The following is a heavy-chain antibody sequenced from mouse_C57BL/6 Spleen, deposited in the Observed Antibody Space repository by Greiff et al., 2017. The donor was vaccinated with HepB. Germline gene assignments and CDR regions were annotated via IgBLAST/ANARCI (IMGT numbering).Heavy chain of an antibody. J-gene: IGHJ2*01. Sequence: VKLVESGPELVKPGASVKISCKASGYSFTSYYIHWVKQRPGQGLEWIGWIYPGSGNTKYNEKFKGKATLTADTSTSTAYLQLSSLTSEDSAVYYWARWGTGRYFDYWGQGTTLTVSS. CDR1: GYSFTSYY. CDR2: IYPGSGNT. V-gene: IGHV1-66*01. CDR3: ARWGTGRYFDY. D-gene: IGHD3-3*01.